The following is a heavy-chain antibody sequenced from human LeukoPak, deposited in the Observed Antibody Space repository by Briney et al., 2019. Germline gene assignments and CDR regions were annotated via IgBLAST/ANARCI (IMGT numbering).Heavy chain of an antibody. J-gene: IGHJ6*02. CDR2: ISSSSYYT. V-gene: IGHV3-11*06. CDR1: GFTFSDYY. CDR3: ARGPHEYYDYGWGSYLGGDYCYGMDL. D-gene: IGHD3-16*01. Sequence: GGSLRLSCAASGFTFSDYYMNWIRQAPGKGLEWVSYISSSSYYTNYADSVKGRFTISRDNAKNSLYLQMNSLRAEDTAVYYCARGPHEYYDYGWGSYLGGDYCYGMDLWGQGPTVTVSS.